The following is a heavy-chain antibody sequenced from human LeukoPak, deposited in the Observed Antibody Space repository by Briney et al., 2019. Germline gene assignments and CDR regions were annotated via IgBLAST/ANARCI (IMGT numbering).Heavy chain of an antibody. J-gene: IGHJ4*02. V-gene: IGHV3-49*03. CDR1: GFTFGDYL. D-gene: IGHD6-19*01. Sequence: GGSLRLSCTASGFTFGDYLMSWFRQAPGKGLEWIGFISGGTTEYAASVKGRFTISRDDSTSIAFLQMNSLTTEDTAVYYCSRGSGWLSVYWGQGTLVTVSS. CDR2: ISGGTT. CDR3: SRGSGWLSVY.